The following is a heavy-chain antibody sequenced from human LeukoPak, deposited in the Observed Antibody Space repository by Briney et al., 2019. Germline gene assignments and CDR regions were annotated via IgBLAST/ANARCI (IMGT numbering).Heavy chain of an antibody. CDR2: ISATGGST. CDR3: AKGGYSSGWRNYDY. D-gene: IGHD6-19*01. Sequence: GGSLRLSCAASGFTFSSYGITWVRQAPGKGLERVSTISATGGSTYYADSVKGRFTISRDNSKDTLYLQMNSLRAEDTAVYYCAKGGYSSGWRNYDYWGQGTLVTVSS. J-gene: IGHJ4*02. CDR1: GFTFSSYG. V-gene: IGHV3-23*01.